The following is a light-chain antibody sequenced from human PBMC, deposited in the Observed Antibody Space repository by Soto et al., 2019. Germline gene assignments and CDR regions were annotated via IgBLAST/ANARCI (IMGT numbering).Light chain of an antibody. J-gene: IGKJ1*01. CDR1: QSVSSN. Sequence: EIVMTQSPATLSVSPGERATLSCRASQSVSSNLAWYQQKPGQAPRLLIYGASTRATGIPARFSGSGSGTGLTLTISSLQSEDFAVYYCQQYNNWPGTFGQGTQVEIK. CDR2: GAS. V-gene: IGKV3-15*01. CDR3: QQYNNWPGT.